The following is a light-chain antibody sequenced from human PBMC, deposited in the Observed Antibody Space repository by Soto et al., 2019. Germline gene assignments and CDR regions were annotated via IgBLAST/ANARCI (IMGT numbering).Light chain of an antibody. Sequence: EIVMTQSPATLSVSPGERATLSCRASQSVASNLAWYQQKPGQAPRLLIYEASTRATGIPDRFSGSGSGTEFPLTISSLQSEDFAVYYCQQYNKWPLAFGGGTKVEIK. CDR2: EAS. CDR1: QSVASN. V-gene: IGKV3-15*01. J-gene: IGKJ4*01. CDR3: QQYNKWPLA.